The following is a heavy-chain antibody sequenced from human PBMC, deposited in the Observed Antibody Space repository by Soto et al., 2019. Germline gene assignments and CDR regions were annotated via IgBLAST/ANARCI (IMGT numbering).Heavy chain of an antibody. J-gene: IGHJ4*02. CDR3: ARVTGEGTAEAGFDY. CDR1: GSTFSSYG. V-gene: IGHV3-33*01. CDR2: IWGDGSKE. Sequence: QVQLMESGGGVVQPGRSLRLSCVASGSTFSSYGMHWVRQAPGKGLEWVAVIWGDGSKEYYADSVKGRFTTSRENSRNTLYLEMNSLRVEDTAVYYCARVTGEGTAEAGFDYWGQGTLVTVSS. D-gene: IGHD3-9*01.